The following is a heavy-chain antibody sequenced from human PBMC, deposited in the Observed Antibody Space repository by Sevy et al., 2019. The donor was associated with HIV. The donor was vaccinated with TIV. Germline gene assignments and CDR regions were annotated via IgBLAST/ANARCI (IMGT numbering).Heavy chain of an antibody. CDR2: ISSNGGST. CDR3: AGGKGRSDQYYYMDV. V-gene: IGHV3-64*01. CDR1: GFTFSSYA. Sequence: GGSLRLSCAASGFTFSSYAMHWVRQAPGKGLEYVSAISSNGGSTYYANSVKGRFTISRDNSKNTLYLQMGSLRAEDMAVYYCAGGKGRSDQYYYMDVWGKGTTVTVSS. J-gene: IGHJ6*03.